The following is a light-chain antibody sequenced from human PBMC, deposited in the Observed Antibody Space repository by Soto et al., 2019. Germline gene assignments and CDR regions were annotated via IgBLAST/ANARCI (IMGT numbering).Light chain of an antibody. CDR2: GAS. J-gene: IGKJ1*01. V-gene: IGKV3-15*01. CDR1: QSVSDN. Sequence: ETVMTQSPDTLSLSPGERATLSCRASQSVSDNLAWYQQRPGQGPRLLIYGASTRATGIPARFSGSGSGTEFTLTVGSLQSEDSAVYYCQQYQNLWTFGQGTKVDIK. CDR3: QQYQNLWT.